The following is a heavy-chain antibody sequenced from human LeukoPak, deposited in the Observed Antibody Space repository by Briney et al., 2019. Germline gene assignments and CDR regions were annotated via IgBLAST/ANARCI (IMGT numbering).Heavy chain of an antibody. J-gene: IGHJ4*01. D-gene: IGHD5-12*01. Sequence: PSETLSLTCAVYGGSFSGYYWSWIRQPPGKGLEWIGEINHSGSTNYNPSLKSRVTMSVDTSKSQFSLKVSSLTAADTAVYYCASLLNVAGYSGYDSDYWGHGTLVTVSS. V-gene: IGHV4-34*01. CDR2: INHSGST. CDR3: ASLLNVAGYSGYDSDY. CDR1: GGSFSGYY.